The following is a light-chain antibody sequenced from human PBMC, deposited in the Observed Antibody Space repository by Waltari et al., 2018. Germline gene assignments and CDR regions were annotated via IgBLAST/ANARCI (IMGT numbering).Light chain of an antibody. CDR2: GAS. CDR1: QTIIANY. CDR3: QQYGTLSALT. Sequence: EIVLTQSPGTLSLSPGESATLSCRASQTIIANYLAWYQQKPGQAPRLLIYGASNRATGIPDRFSGSGSGTDFTLTISRLEPEDYAVYHCQQYGTLSALTFGGGTKVEIK. V-gene: IGKV3-20*01. J-gene: IGKJ4*01.